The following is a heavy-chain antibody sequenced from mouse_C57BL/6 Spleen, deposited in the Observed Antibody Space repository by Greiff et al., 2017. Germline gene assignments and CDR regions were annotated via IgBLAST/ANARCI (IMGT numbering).Heavy chain of an antibody. CDR3: ARDLYGGGTWFSD. D-gene: IGHD1-1*02. J-gene: IGHJ3*01. CDR1: GYTFTSYW. CDR2: IDPNSGCT. Sequence: QVQLQQPGAELVKPGASVKMSCKASGYTFTSYWMHWVKQRPGRGLEWIGRIDPNSGCTKYNEKFKSKATLTVDKPSSTAYMQLSSLTSVDSAVYDCARDLYGGGTWFSDWGQGTLVTVSA. V-gene: IGHV1-72*01.